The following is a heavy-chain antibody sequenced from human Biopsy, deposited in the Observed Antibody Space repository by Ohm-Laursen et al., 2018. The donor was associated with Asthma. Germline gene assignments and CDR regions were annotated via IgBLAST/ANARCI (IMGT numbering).Heavy chain of an antibody. D-gene: IGHD3-3*01. CDR1: GFTFSSYA. Sequence: SLRLSCAAPGFTFSSYAMSWVRQAPGKGLEWVSAISGSGGSTYYADSVKGRFTISRDNAENTLYLRMNSLRAEDTAVYYCARVSALYDFWSGYSLYDYWGQGTLVTVSS. CDR3: ARVSALYDFWSGYSLYDY. J-gene: IGHJ4*02. CDR2: ISGSGGST. V-gene: IGHV3-23*01.